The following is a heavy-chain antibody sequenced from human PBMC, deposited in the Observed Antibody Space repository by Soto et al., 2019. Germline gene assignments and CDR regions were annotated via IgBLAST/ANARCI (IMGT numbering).Heavy chain of an antibody. J-gene: IGHJ5*02. CDR3: ARGGGYSYSLDP. D-gene: IGHD5-18*01. V-gene: IGHV3-53*01. CDR2: IYSGITT. CDR1: GFAVSSKY. Sequence: EVQLVESGGGLIQPGGSLRLSCAASGFAVSSKYMSWVRQAPGKGLEWVSVIYSGITTYYADSVKGRFTISSDNSKNTVFLQMNSLTAEDTAVYYCARGGGYSYSLDPWGRGSLVTVSS.